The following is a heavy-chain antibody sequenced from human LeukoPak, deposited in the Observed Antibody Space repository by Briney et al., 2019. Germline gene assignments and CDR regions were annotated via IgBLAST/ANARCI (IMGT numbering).Heavy chain of an antibody. CDR3: TRVGYIDEGIDY. J-gene: IGHJ4*02. Sequence: GGSLRLSCVASGFPFSSYWMTWVRQAPGKGLEWVANIKQDGSKKSYVDSVKGRFTIPRDNAKNSLYLQMNSLRAEDTAIYYCTRVGYIDEGIDYWGQGTLVTVSS. CDR2: IKQDGSKK. D-gene: IGHD5-24*01. CDR1: GFPFSSYW. V-gene: IGHV3-7*04.